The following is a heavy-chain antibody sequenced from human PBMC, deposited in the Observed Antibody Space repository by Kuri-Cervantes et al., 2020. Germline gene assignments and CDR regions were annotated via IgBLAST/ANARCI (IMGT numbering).Heavy chain of an antibody. V-gene: IGHV3-20*01. CDR2: INWNGGST. J-gene: IGHJ4*02. CDR3: ARRYCSGGSCYLFDY. Sequence: GESLKISCAASGFTFDDYGMSWVRQAPGKGLEWVSGINWNGGSTGYADSVKGRFTISRDNAKNSLYLQMNSLRAEDTALYHCARRYCSGGSCYLFDYWGQGTLVTVSS. CDR1: GFTFDDYG. D-gene: IGHD2-15*01.